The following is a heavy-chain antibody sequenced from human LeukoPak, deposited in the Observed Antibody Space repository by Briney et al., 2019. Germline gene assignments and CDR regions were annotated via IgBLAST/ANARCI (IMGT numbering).Heavy chain of an antibody. CDR2: IYHSGST. CDR1: GYSIISDYF. V-gene: IGHV4-38-2*02. D-gene: IGHD6-19*01. CDR3: AREGGWPPYYFDY. J-gene: IGHJ4*02. Sequence: SETLSLTCTVSGYSIISDYFWGWIRQPPGKGLEWIGTIYHSGSTYYSPPLKSRVTISVDTSKNQFSLKLSSVTAADTAVYYCAREGGWPPYYFDYWGQGTLVTVSS.